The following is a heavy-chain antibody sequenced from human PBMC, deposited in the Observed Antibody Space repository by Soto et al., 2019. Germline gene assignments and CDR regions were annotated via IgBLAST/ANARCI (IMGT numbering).Heavy chain of an antibody. D-gene: IGHD6-19*01. CDR1: GFTFSSCG. CDR2: ISGSDGST. Sequence: PGGSLRLSCAASGFTFSSCGMNWVRQAPGKGLEWVSTISGSDGSTYYADSVKGRFTTSRDNSKNTLYLQMNSLRAEDTAVYYCAKEGLSSLNFFHYWGQGPLVTVSS. CDR3: AKEGLSSLNFFHY. V-gene: IGHV3-23*01. J-gene: IGHJ4*02.